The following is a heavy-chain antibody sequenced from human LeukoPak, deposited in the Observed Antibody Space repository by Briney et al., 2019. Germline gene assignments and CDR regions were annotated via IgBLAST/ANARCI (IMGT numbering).Heavy chain of an antibody. Sequence: GGSLRLSCVASGFTFSSYDMHWVRHTTRKGLEWVAIVRTNGDSYYPGSVKGRFTISRENAQNSLYLQMNSLTAGDTAVYYCARGAEVGHWHFDLWGRGTLVTVSS. CDR3: ARGAEVGHWHFDL. J-gene: IGHJ2*01. D-gene: IGHD6-13*01. CDR2: VRTNGDS. V-gene: IGHV3-13*01. CDR1: GFTFSSYD.